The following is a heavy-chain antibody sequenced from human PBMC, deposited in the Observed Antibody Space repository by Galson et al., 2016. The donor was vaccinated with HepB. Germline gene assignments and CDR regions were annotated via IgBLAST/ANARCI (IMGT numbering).Heavy chain of an antibody. V-gene: IGHV1-24*01. CDR1: GYSLTELS. CDR3: ATDGQDWELAH. J-gene: IGHJ4*02. CDR2: CDSKDGET. Sequence: SVKVSCKVSGYSLTELSIHWVRQAPGKGLEWMGSCDSKDGETLYAQKFQGRVTMTADTSADTAYMELTNLRSDDTAVYYCATDGQDWELAHWGQGTLVTVSS. D-gene: IGHD1-26*01.